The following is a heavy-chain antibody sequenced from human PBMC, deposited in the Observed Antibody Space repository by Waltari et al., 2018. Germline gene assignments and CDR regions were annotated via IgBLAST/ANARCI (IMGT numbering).Heavy chain of an antibody. Sequence: EVQLVESGGGLVQPGGSLKVSCAASGFTFRGSTVHWVRQASGKGLEWVGHIKSKANNYATEYTASMQGRFSISRDDSKNMAYLQMHSLKTEDTAVYYCISSGSFLYYFDYWGQGTLVTVSS. CDR2: IKSKANNYAT. CDR3: ISSGSFLYYFDY. CDR1: GFTFRGST. D-gene: IGHD1-26*01. V-gene: IGHV3-73*02. J-gene: IGHJ4*02.